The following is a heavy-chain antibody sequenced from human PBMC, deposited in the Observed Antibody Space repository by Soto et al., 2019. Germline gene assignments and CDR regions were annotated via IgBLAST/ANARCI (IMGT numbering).Heavy chain of an antibody. Sequence: ASVNVSCKASGYTFTSYGISWVRQAPGQGLEWMGWISAYNGNTNSAQKLQGRVTMTTDTSTSTAYMELRSLKSDDTAVYYCARNDFWSGYYWFDPWGQGTLVTVSS. D-gene: IGHD3-3*01. CDR2: ISAYNGNT. J-gene: IGHJ5*02. CDR3: ARNDFWSGYYWFDP. CDR1: GYTFTSYG. V-gene: IGHV1-18*01.